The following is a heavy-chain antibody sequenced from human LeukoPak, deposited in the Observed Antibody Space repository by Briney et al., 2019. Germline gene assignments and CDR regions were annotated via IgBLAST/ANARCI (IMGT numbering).Heavy chain of an antibody. CDR1: GGSISSGGYY. CDR2: IYYSGST. J-gene: IGHJ3*02. CDR3: ARDSGYDSSNAFDI. D-gene: IGHD5-12*01. Sequence: SQTLSLTCTVSGGSISSGGYYWSWIRQHPGNGLEWIGYIYYSGSTYYNPSLKSRVTISVDTFKNQFSLKLSSVTAADTAVYYCARDSGYDSSNAFDIWGQGTMVTVSS. V-gene: IGHV4-31*03.